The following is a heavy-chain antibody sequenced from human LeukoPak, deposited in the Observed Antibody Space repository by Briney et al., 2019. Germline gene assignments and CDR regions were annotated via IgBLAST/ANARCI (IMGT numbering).Heavy chain of an antibody. J-gene: IGHJ4*02. Sequence: GGSLRLSCAASGFTFSRYWMSWVRQAPGKGLEWVANIRQDGSEKHYLDSVKGRITISRDNAKNSLYLQMNSLRVGDTAVYFCAKVPYSSSWASYFFDYWGQGTLVTVSS. D-gene: IGHD6-6*01. CDR3: AKVPYSSSWASYFFDY. V-gene: IGHV3-7*01. CDR2: IRQDGSEK. CDR1: GFTFSRYW.